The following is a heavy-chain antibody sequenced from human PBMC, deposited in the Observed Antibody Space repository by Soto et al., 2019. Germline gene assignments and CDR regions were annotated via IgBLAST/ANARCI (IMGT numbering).Heavy chain of an antibody. D-gene: IGHD2-15*01. Sequence: EVQLLASGGDLVQPGGSLRLSCVASGFTFSSYAMSWVRQAPGKGLEWVSTISGGGETTYYADSVKGRFTISRDSSKNTLYLQMNSLRAWDTAVYFCAKGGHYSWFDPWGQGILVTVSS. CDR3: AKGGHYSWFDP. CDR1: GFTFSSYA. J-gene: IGHJ5*02. V-gene: IGHV3-23*01. CDR2: ISGGGETT.